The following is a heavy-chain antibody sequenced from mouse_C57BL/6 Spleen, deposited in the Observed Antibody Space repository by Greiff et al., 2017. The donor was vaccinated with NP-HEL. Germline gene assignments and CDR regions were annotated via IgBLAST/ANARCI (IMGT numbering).Heavy chain of an antibody. CDR3: TELLRCDD. J-gene: IGHJ2*01. Sequence: EVKLQESGAELVRPGASVKLSCTASGFNIKDDYMHWVKQRPEQGLEWIGWIDPENGDTEYASKFQGKATITADTSSNTAYLQLSSLTSEDTAVYYCTELLRCDDWGQGTTLTVSS. D-gene: IGHD1-1*01. CDR2: IDPENGDT. CDR1: GFNIKDDY. V-gene: IGHV14-4*01.